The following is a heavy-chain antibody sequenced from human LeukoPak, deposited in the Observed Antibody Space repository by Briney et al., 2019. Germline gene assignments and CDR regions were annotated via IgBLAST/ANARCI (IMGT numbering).Heavy chain of an antibody. J-gene: IGHJ5*02. CDR2: INPNSGGT. CDR3: ARAITMVRGAGYNWFDP. D-gene: IGHD3-10*01. CDR1: GYTFTGYY. Sequence: ASVKVSCKASGYTFTGYYMHWVRQAPGQGLDGMGWINPNSGGTNYAQKCQGRVTMTRDTSISTAYMELRRLRSDDTAVYYCARAITMVRGAGYNWFDPWGQGTLVTVSS. V-gene: IGHV1-2*02.